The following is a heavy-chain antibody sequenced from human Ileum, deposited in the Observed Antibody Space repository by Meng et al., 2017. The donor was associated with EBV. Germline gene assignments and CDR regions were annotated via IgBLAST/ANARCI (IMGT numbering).Heavy chain of an antibody. CDR3: ARNVPGTSAYYD. D-gene: IGHD3-22*01. V-gene: IGHV4-28*01. CDR1: GYAISSTNW. J-gene: IGHJ4*02. CDR2: IYYSGST. Sequence: VQLQAPGQGLVKPSVNLSLTCAVSGYAISSTNWWGCIRQPPGKGLEWIEYIYYSGSTSYNPSLKSRVTMSVDTSKTQFSLNLNSVTAVDTAVYYCARNVPGTSAYYDWGQGTLVTVSS.